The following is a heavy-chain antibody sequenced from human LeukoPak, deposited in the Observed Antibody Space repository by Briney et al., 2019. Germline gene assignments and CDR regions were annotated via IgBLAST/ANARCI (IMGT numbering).Heavy chain of an antibody. Sequence: ASVKVSCKASGYTFTRYAMNWVRQAPGQGLEWMGWISTNTGNPTYAQGFTGRFVFSLDTSVSTAYLQISSLKAEDTAVYYCARDGDTAMDARFDYWGQGTLVTVSS. CDR3: ARDGDTAMDARFDY. D-gene: IGHD5-18*01. J-gene: IGHJ4*02. CDR1: GYTFTRYA. V-gene: IGHV7-4-1*02. CDR2: ISTNTGNP.